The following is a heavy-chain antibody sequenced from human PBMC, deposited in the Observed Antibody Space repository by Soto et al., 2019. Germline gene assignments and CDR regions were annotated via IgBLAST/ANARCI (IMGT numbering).Heavy chain of an antibody. D-gene: IGHD3-10*01. J-gene: IGHJ4*02. CDR3: ARVSTYYYGSGHFDY. Sequence: QVQLVESGGGVVQPGRSLRLSCAASGFTFSSYGMHWVRQAPGKGLEWVAVIWYDGSNKYYADSVKGRFTISRDNSKNPLYLQMSSLRAEDTAVYYCARVSTYYYGSGHFDYWGQGTLVTVSS. V-gene: IGHV3-33*01. CDR1: GFTFSSYG. CDR2: IWYDGSNK.